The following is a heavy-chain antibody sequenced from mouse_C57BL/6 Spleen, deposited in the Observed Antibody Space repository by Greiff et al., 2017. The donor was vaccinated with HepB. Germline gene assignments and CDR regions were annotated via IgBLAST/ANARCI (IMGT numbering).Heavy chain of an antibody. CDR1: GYTFTNYW. Sequence: QVQLQQSGAELVRPGPSVKMSCKATGYTFTNYWIGWAKQRPGHGLEWIGDIYPGGGYTNYNEKFKGKATLTADKSSSTAYIQLSSLTSEDSAIYYCAREAAYWYFDVWGTGTTVTVSS. CDR3: AREAAYWYFDV. V-gene: IGHV1-63*01. CDR2: IYPGGGYT. J-gene: IGHJ1*03.